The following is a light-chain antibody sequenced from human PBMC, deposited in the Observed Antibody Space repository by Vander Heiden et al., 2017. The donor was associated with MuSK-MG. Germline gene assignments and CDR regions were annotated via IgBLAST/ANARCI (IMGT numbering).Light chain of an antibody. Sequence: SYVLTQPPAVSVAPGQTARITCGGYKIGRKSVQWYQQRPGQAPVRVLEEDRDRPSGIPERFACSNSGKTDTLTITRVEAGDEADDDWHVWDISSDHGIFGGGTKLTVL. CDR1: KIGRKS. CDR2: EDR. J-gene: IGLJ2*01. V-gene: IGLV3-21*02. CDR3: HVWDISSDHGI.